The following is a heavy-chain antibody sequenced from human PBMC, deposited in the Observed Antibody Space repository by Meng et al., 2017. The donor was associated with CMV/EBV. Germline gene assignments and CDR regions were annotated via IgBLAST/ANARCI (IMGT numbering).Heavy chain of an antibody. Sequence: GESLKISCAASGFTVSSNEMSWVRQAPGKGLEWVAVISYDGSNKYYPDSVKGRFTISRDNSKNTLYLQMNSLRAEDTAVYYCARDLGYCSGGSCSPRRSWFDPWGQGTLVTVSS. J-gene: IGHJ5*02. CDR3: ARDLGYCSGGSCSPRRSWFDP. V-gene: IGHV3-30-3*01. CDR2: ISYDGSNK. D-gene: IGHD2-15*01. CDR1: GFTVSSNE.